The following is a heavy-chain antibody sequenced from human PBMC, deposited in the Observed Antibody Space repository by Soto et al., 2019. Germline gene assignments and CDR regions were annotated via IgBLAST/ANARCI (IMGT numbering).Heavy chain of an antibody. CDR1: GYTLNHYA. J-gene: IGHJ3*02. CDR2: ISGSGTGT. CDR3: AKDFYNILTGSPGAFDI. Sequence: GGXLRLSCAASGYTLNHYAMSWVRQAPGKGLEWVSAISGSGTGTYYADSVKGRFTLSRDISKNTLYLQMNSLRAEDTAVYYCAKDFYNILTGSPGAFDIWGQGTVVTVSS. D-gene: IGHD3-9*01. V-gene: IGHV3-23*01.